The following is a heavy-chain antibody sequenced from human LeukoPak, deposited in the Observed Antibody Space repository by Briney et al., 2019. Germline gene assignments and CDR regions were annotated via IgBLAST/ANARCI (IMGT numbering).Heavy chain of an antibody. CDR2: IIPIFGTA. CDR3: AREAHITIFGVVPGDAFDI. V-gene: IGHV1-69*05. J-gene: IGHJ3*02. Sequence: ASVKVSCKASGGTFSSYAISWVRQAPGQGLEWMGGIIPIFGTANYAQKFRGRVTITTDESTSTAYMELSSLRSEDTAVYYCAREAHITIFGVVPGDAFDIWGQGTMVTVSS. CDR1: GGTFSSYA. D-gene: IGHD3-3*01.